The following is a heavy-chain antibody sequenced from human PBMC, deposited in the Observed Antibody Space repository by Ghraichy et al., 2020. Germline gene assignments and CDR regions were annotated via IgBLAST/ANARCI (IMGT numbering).Heavy chain of an antibody. V-gene: IGHV3-30*18. Sequence: GGSLRLSCAASGFTFSSYGMHWVRQAPGKGLEWVAVISYDGSNKYYADSVKGRFTISRDNSKNTLYLQMNSLRAEDTAVYYCAKSAYSSSWYYYYYGMDVWGQGTTVTVSS. D-gene: IGHD6-13*01. CDR2: ISYDGSNK. CDR3: AKSAYSSSWYYYYYGMDV. J-gene: IGHJ6*02. CDR1: GFTFSSYG.